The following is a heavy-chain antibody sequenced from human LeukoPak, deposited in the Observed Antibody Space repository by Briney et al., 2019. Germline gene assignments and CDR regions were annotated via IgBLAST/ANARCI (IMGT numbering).Heavy chain of an antibody. CDR1: GGSFSGYY. V-gene: IGHV4-34*01. D-gene: IGHD5-24*01. Sequence: SETLSLTCAVYGGSFSGYYWSWIRQPPGKGLEWIGEINHSGSTNYNASLKSRVTISVDTSKNQFSLKLSSVTAADTAVYYCARGQGDGYNFWGQGTLVTVSS. J-gene: IGHJ4*02. CDR2: INHSGST. CDR3: ARGQGDGYNF.